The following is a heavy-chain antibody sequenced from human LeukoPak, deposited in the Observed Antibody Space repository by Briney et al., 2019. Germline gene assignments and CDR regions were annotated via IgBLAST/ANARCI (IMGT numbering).Heavy chain of an antibody. CDR1: GYTFTSYD. CDR2: MKPNSGNT. V-gene: IGHV1-8*01. D-gene: IGHD6-6*01. Sequence: ASVTVSCKPSGYTFTSYDINWVRQATGQGLGWMGWMKPNSGNTGYAQKSLGRVTMTRNSSIRTAYMQLSSLRSEGTAVYNGARVATRYSSSSNWGEGSLVTVSS. J-gene: IGHJ4*02. CDR3: ARVATRYSSSSN.